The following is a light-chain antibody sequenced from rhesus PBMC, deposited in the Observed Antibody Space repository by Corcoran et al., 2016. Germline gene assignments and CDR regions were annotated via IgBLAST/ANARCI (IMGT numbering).Light chain of an antibody. CDR3: LQDYTIPYS. Sequence: DIQMTQSPSSLSASVGDRVTVTCRASQGINKELSWYQQKQGKAPTLLIYTASTLHPGVSSRFSGSGAGTDYTLAISSLQPEDVGNYYCLQDYTIPYSFGQVTKVEIK. V-gene: IGKV1-94*01. J-gene: IGKJ2*01. CDR1: QGINKE. CDR2: TAS.